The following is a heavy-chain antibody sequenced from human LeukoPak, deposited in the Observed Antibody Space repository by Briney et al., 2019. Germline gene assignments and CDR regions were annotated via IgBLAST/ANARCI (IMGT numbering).Heavy chain of an antibody. J-gene: IGHJ4*02. Sequence: PGGSLRLSCTASAFSFTTYEMNWVRQAPGKGLEWVSYISSSGSTIYYADSVKGRFTISRDNAKNSLYLQMNSLRAEDTAIYYCATYRQVLLPFESWGQGTLVTVSS. CDR2: ISSSGSTI. CDR3: ATYRQVLLPFES. D-gene: IGHD2-8*02. CDR1: AFSFTTYE. V-gene: IGHV3-48*03.